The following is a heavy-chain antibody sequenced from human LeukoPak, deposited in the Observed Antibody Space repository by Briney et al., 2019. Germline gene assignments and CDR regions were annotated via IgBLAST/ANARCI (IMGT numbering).Heavy chain of an antibody. D-gene: IGHD5-18*01. V-gene: IGHV1-2*06. CDR1: GYTFTGYY. CDR3: ARDPNWILLWDWLNDAFDI. CDR2: INPNSGGT. J-gene: IGHJ3*02. Sequence: ASVKVSCKASGYTFTGYYMHWVRQAPGRGLEWMGRINPNSGGTNYAQKFQGGVTMTRDTSISTAYMELSRLRSDDAAVYYCARDPNWILLWDWLNDAFDIWGQGTMVTVSS.